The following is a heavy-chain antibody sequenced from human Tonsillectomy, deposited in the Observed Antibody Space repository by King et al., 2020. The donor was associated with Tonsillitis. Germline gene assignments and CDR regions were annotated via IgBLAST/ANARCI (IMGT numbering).Heavy chain of an antibody. J-gene: IGHJ4*02. Sequence: LQLQESGPGLVKPSETLSLTCTVSGGSISSSSYYWGWIRQPPGKGLEWIGSISYSGSTYYIPSLKSRVTISLDTSKNHFSLKLSSVTAADTAVYYCASQGPPYSYCGYGSCSYFDYWGQGTLVAVSS. V-gene: IGHV4-39*02. CDR2: ISYSGST. CDR3: ASQGPPYSYCGYGSCSYFDY. D-gene: IGHD2-15*01. CDR1: GGSISSSSYY.